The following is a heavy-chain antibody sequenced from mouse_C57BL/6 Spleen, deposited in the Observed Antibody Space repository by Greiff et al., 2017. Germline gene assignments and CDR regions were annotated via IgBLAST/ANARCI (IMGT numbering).Heavy chain of an antibody. D-gene: IGHD2-1*01. CDR1: GYTFTSYW. CDR2: IDPSDSYT. CDR3: AVNYDYAMGD. J-gene: IGHJ4*01. V-gene: IGHV1-69*01. Sequence: VQLQQPGAELVMPGASVKLSCKASGYTFTSYWMHWVKQRPGQGLEWIGEIDPSDSYTNYTQKFKGKSTLTGDKSSSTAYMQLSSLTSEDSAVYYCAVNYDYAMGDWGQGTSVTVSS.